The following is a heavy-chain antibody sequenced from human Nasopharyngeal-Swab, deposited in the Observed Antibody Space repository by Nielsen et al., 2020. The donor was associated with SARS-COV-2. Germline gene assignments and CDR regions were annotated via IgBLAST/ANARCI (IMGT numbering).Heavy chain of an antibody. CDR2: ISAYNGNT. CDR3: AREQRKNYSSGYYYYYYGMDV. V-gene: IGHV1-18*01. D-gene: IGHD3-10*01. J-gene: IGHJ6*02. CDR1: GYTFTSYG. Sequence: ASAKVSCKASGYTFTSYGISWVRQAPGQGLEWMGWISAYNGNTNYAQKLQGRVTMTTDTSTSTAYMELRSLRSDDTAVYYCAREQRKNYSSGYYYYYYGMDVWGQGTTVTVSS.